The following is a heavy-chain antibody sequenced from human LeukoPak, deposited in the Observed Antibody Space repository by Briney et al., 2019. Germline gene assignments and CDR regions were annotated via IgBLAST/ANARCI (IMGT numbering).Heavy chain of an antibody. J-gene: IGHJ6*04. D-gene: IGHD3-3*01. V-gene: IGHV4-39*01. CDR3: ARHQVGLSVFGALDV. CDR1: GGSISSSSYY. CDR2: IYYSGST. Sequence: SETLSLTSTVSGGSISSSSYYWGWIRQPPGRGLEWIGNIYYSGSTYYNPSLKSRVTISVDTSKNQFSLKLSSVTAADTAVYYCARHQVGLSVFGALDVWGKGTTVTVSS.